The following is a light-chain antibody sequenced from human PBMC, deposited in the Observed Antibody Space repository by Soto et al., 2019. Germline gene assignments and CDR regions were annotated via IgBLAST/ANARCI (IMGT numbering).Light chain of an antibody. CDR1: QSISRY. J-gene: IGKJ1*01. CDR3: QQNYRATPWT. Sequence: DIQMPQSPSSLSASVVYRITTTRRASQSISRYLNWYQHKPGKAPKLLINAASSLERGVPSRFSGGGSGTDFTLNISSLQPDDLATYYCQQNYRATPWTFGQGTKVDIK. CDR2: AAS. V-gene: IGKV1-39*01.